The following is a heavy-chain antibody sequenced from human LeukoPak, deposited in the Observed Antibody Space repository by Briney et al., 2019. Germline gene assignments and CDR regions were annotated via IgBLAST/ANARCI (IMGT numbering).Heavy chain of an antibody. CDR1: GGSVSSTSCY. CDR2: IYHSGST. Sequence: SETLSLTCTVSGGSVSSTSCYWSWIRQPPGKGLEWIGYIYHSGSTYYNPSLKSRVTISVDRSKNQFSLKLSSVTAADTAVYYCARSLPPGSSWPDNWFDPWGQGTLVTVSS. D-gene: IGHD6-13*01. V-gene: IGHV4-30-2*01. CDR3: ARSLPPGSSWPDNWFDP. J-gene: IGHJ5*02.